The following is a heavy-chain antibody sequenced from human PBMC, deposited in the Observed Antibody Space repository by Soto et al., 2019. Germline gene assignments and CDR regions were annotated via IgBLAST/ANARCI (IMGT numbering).Heavy chain of an antibody. CDR3: AGEDCSSTSCHIGWFDP. CDR1: GGSISSYY. CDR2: IYTSGRT. Sequence: QVQLQESGPGLVKPSETLSLTCTVSGGSISSYYWSWIRQPAGKGLEWIGRIYTSGRTNYNPSLKSRVTMSVDTSKNQFSLKLSSVTAADTAVYYCAGEDCSSTSCHIGWFDPWGQGTLVTVSS. V-gene: IGHV4-4*07. J-gene: IGHJ5*02. D-gene: IGHD2-2*01.